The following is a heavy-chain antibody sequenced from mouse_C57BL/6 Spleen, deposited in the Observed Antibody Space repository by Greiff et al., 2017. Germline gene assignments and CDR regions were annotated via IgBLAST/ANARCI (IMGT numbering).Heavy chain of an antibody. V-gene: IGHV1-82*01. D-gene: IGHD3-2*02. Sequence: QVQLKQSGPELVKPGASVKISCKASGYAFSSSWMNWVKQRPGKGLEWIGRIYPGDGDTNYNGKFKGKATLTADKSSSTAYMQLSSLTSEDSAVYFCASSDSSGYVAFAYWGQGTLVTVSA. CDR3: ASSDSSGYVAFAY. CDR2: IYPGDGDT. CDR1: GYAFSSSW. J-gene: IGHJ3*01.